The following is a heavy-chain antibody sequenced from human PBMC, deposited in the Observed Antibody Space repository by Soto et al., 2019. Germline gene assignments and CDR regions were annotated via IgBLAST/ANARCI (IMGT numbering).Heavy chain of an antibody. V-gene: IGHV5-10-1*01. Sequence: GESLKISCKGSGYSFAGYWVTWVRQKPGKGLEWMGRIDPSDSQTYYSPSFRGHVTISVTKSITTVFLQWSSLRASDTAMYYCARQIYDSDTGPNFQYYFDSWGQGTPVTVS. CDR3: ARQIYDSDTGPNFQYYFDS. J-gene: IGHJ4*02. CDR1: GYSFAGYW. CDR2: IDPSDSQT. D-gene: IGHD3-22*01.